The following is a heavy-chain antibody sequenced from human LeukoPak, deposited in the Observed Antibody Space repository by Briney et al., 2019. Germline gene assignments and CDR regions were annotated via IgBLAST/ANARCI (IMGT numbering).Heavy chain of an antibody. V-gene: IGHV3-23*01. D-gene: IGHD3-22*01. CDR2: ISGSGGST. Sequence: PGGSLRLSCAASGFTLSDYAMTRVRQAPGKGLEWVSSISGSGGSTYYAGSVKGRFTMSRDNSQNTLHLQMNSLRAEDTAVYYCARGLTYYYDSDGYYWAFWGQGTLVTVSS. J-gene: IGHJ4*02. CDR1: GFTLSDYA. CDR3: ARGLTYYYDSDGYYWAF.